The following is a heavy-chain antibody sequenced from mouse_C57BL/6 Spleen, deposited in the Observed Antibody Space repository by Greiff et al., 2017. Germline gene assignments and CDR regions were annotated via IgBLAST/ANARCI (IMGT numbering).Heavy chain of an antibody. CDR3: ARGSYYANYDYYAMDY. Sequence: QVQLQQPGAELVKPGASVKLSCKASGYTFTSYWMQWVKQRPGQGLEWIGEIDPSDSYTNYNQKFKGKATLTVDTSSSTAYMQLSSLTSEDSAVYYCARGSYYANYDYYAMDYWGQGTSVTVSS. D-gene: IGHD2-10*01. CDR1: GYTFTSYW. V-gene: IGHV1-50*01. J-gene: IGHJ4*01. CDR2: IDPSDSYT.